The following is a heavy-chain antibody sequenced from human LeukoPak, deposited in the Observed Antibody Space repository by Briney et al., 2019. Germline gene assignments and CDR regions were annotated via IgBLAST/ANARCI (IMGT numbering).Heavy chain of an antibody. CDR3: ARHGSRGWELRPNWFDP. D-gene: IGHD1-26*01. V-gene: IGHV4-34*01. CDR2: INHSGST. CDR1: GGSFSGYY. J-gene: IGHJ5*02. Sequence: SETLSLTCAVYGGSFSGYYWSWIRQPPGKGLEWIGEINHSGSTYYNPSLKSRVTISVDTSKNQFSLKLSSVTAADTAVYYCARHGSRGWELRPNWFDPWGQGTLVTVSS.